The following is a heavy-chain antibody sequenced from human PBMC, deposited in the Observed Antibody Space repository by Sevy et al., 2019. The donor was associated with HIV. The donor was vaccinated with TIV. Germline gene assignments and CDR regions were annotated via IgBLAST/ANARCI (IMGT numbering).Heavy chain of an antibody. D-gene: IGHD3-10*01. J-gene: IGHJ4*02. CDR1: GFTFSNYF. Sequence: GGSLRLSCAASGFTFSNYFMNWVRQAPGKGLEWVKSISSGSSYIFYADPLKGRFTISRDNAKKSLYLHMNSLRAEDTAVYYCARGDYYGSLYYFDYWGPGTLVTVSS. CDR2: ISSGSSYI. V-gene: IGHV3-21*01. CDR3: ARGDYYGSLYYFDY.